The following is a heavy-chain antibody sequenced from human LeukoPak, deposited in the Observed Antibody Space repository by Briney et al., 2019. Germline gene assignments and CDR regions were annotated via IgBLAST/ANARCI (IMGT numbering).Heavy chain of an antibody. J-gene: IGHJ3*02. CDR2: ISSSGSTI. CDR3: ARETDSYDAFDI. CDR1: GFTFSSYE. D-gene: IGHD5-18*01. V-gene: IGHV3-48*03. Sequence: GGPLRLSCAASGFTFSSYEMNWVRQAPGKGLEWVSYISSSGSTIYYADSVKGRFTISRDNAKNSLYLQMDSLRAEDTAVYYCARETDSYDAFDIWGQGTMVTVSS.